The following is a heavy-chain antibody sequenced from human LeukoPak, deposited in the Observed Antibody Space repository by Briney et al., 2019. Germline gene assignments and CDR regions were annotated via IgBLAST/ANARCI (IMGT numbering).Heavy chain of an antibody. J-gene: IGHJ4*02. CDR1: DYSISSASF. CDR3: ARGYYYSFDY. CDR2: VYNSGST. V-gene: IGHV4-38-2*02. D-gene: IGHD2-8*01. Sequence: PPETLSLTCTVSDYSISSASFWGWIRQPPGKGLEWIGTVYNSGSTHYNASLKSRPTISVDTSKNQFSLKLSSVTAADTAVYYCARGYYYSFDYWGQGTLVTVSS.